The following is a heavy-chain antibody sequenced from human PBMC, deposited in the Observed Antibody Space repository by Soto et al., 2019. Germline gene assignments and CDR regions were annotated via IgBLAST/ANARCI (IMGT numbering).Heavy chain of an antibody. CDR3: ASGRELSNPRYYYYGMDV. CDR1: GGSISSSSYY. D-gene: IGHD1-26*01. Sequence: QLQLQESGPGLVKPSETLSLTCTVSGGSISSSSYYWGWIRQPPGKGLEWIGSIYYSGSTYYNPSLKSRVTISVDTSKNQFSLKLSSVTAADTAVYYCASGRELSNPRYYYYGMDVWGQGTTVTVSS. V-gene: IGHV4-39*01. CDR2: IYYSGST. J-gene: IGHJ6*02.